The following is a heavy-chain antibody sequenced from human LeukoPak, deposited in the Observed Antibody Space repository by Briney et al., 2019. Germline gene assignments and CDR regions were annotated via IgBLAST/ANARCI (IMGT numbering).Heavy chain of an antibody. Sequence: ASETLSLTCTVSGGSISSYYWSWIRQPPGKGLEWIGNIDYSGSTIYNPALKSRVTMSVDTSKNQFSLNLTSVTAADTAVYYCAREGKLTGYFGGLGFNYWGQGILVTVSS. D-gene: IGHD6-19*01. V-gene: IGHV4-59*01. CDR3: AREGKLTGYFGGLGFNY. CDR1: GGSISSYY. J-gene: IGHJ4*02. CDR2: IDYSGST.